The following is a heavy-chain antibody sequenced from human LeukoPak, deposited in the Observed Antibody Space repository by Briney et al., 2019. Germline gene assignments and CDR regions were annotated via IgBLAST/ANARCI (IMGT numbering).Heavy chain of an antibody. D-gene: IGHD6-19*01. CDR2: INHSGST. CDR1: GGSLSGYY. CDR3: ARKLYSSGWYPDY. V-gene: IGHV4-34*01. J-gene: IGHJ4*02. Sequence: SETLSLTCAVYGGSLSGYYWSWIRQPPGKGLEWIGEINHSGSTNYNPSLKSRVTISVDTSKNQFSLKLSSVTAADTAVYYCARKLYSSGWYPDYWGQGTLVTVSS.